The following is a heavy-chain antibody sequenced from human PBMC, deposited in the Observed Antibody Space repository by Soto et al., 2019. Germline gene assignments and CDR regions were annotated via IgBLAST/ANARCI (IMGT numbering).Heavy chain of an antibody. CDR1: GGSISSGDYY. CDR2: IYYSGST. Sequence: QVQLQESGPGLVKPSQTLSLTCTVSGGSISSGDYYWSWIRQPPGKGLEWIGYIYYSGSTYYNPSLKSRVTISVDTSKNQFSLKLSSVTAADTAVYYCARGVGFGELSGWFDPWGQGTLVTVSS. D-gene: IGHD3-10*01. V-gene: IGHV4-30-4*01. CDR3: ARGVGFGELSGWFDP. J-gene: IGHJ5*02.